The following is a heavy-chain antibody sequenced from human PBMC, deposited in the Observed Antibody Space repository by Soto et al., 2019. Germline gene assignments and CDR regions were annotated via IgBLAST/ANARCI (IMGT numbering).Heavy chain of an antibody. CDR2: VNHSGST. CDR3: ARPRRLSGDAFDI. V-gene: IGHV4-34*01. J-gene: IGHJ3*02. CDR1: GGSFSGYY. Sequence: PSETLSLTCAVYGGSFSGYYWSWIRQPPGKGLEWIGEVNHSGSTNYNPSLKSRVTISVDTSKNQFSLKLSSVTAADTAVYYCARPRRLSGDAFDIWGQGTMVTVSS.